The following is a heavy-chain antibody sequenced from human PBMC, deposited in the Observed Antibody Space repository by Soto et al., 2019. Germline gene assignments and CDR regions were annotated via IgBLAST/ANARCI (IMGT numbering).Heavy chain of an antibody. CDR2: ISGSGGST. D-gene: IGHD2-15*01. Sequence: GGSLRLSCAASGFTFSSYAMSWVRQAPGKGLEWVSAISGSGGSTYYADSVKGRFTISRDNSKNTLYLQMNSLRAEDTAVYYCAVGGIVVVVAATAGFDYWGQGTLVTVSS. CDR3: AVGGIVVVVAATAGFDY. J-gene: IGHJ4*02. CDR1: GFTFSSYA. V-gene: IGHV3-23*01.